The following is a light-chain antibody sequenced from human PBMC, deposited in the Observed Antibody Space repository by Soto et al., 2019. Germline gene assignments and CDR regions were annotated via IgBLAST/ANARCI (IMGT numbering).Light chain of an antibody. J-gene: IGKJ5*01. CDR2: WAS. CDR3: QQSYSTPIT. V-gene: IGKV4-1*01. CDR1: QSVLFSSNNKNY. Sequence: DIVMTQSPDSLAVSLGERATIYCKSSQSVLFSSNNKNYLAWYQQKPGQPPKLLIYWASTRESGVPNRFSGSGSGTDFTLTISSLQAEDVAVYYCQQSYSTPITFGQGTRLEIK.